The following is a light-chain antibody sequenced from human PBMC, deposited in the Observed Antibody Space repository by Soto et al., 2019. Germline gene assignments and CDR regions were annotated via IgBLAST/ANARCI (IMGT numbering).Light chain of an antibody. CDR2: KVS. J-gene: IGKJ1*01. CDR3: MQGTHWPWT. Sequence: DVVMTQSPLSLPVTLGQPASISCRSSQSLIHSDGDTYLNWFQQRPGQSPKHLIYKVSDRDSGVPDRFSGSGSGTDFTLKISRVEAEDVGIYYCMQGTHWPWTFGQGTEVELK. CDR1: QSLIHSDGDTY. V-gene: IGKV2-30*02.